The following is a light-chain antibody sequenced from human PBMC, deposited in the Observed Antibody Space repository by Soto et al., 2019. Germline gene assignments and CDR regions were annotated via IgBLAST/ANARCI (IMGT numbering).Light chain of an antibody. Sequence: QSALTQPASVSDSPGQSITISCTGTSSDVGGSDPVSWYQQYPGKAPKLMIYDVSNRPSGVSDRFSGSKSGNTASLTISGLQAEDEADYYCSSYSGSTVVFGGGTKVTVL. V-gene: IGLV2-14*03. CDR3: SSYSGSTVV. CDR2: DVS. J-gene: IGLJ3*02. CDR1: SSDVGGSDP.